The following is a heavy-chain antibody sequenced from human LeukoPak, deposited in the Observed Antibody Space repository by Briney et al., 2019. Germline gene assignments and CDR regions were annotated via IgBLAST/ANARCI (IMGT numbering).Heavy chain of an antibody. D-gene: IGHD6-19*01. Sequence: SQTLSLTCAISGDSVSSNSAAWNWIRQSPSRGLEWLGRTYYRSKWYNDYAVSVKSRITINPDTSKNQFSLQLNSVTPEDTAVYYCSRAIRYSSGWALDHWGQGTLVTVSS. J-gene: IGHJ4*02. CDR3: SRAIRYSSGWALDH. CDR1: GDSVSSNSAA. CDR2: TYYRSKWYN. V-gene: IGHV6-1*01.